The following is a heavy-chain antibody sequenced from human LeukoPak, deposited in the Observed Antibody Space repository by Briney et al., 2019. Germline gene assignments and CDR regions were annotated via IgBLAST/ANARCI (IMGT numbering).Heavy chain of an antibody. CDR3: AREVLAAAEYDY. CDR2: IYTSGST. J-gene: IGHJ4*02. Sequence: SETLSLTCTVSGSSVSSGSYYWSWIRQPAGKGLEWIGRIYTSGSTNYNPSLKSRVTISVDTSKNQFSLKLSSVTAADTAVYYCAREVLAAAEYDYWGQGTLVTVSS. D-gene: IGHD6-13*01. V-gene: IGHV4-61*02. CDR1: GSSVSSGSYY.